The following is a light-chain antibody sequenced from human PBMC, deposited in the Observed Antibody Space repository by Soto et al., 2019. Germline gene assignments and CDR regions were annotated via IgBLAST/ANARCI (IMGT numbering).Light chain of an antibody. V-gene: IGKV3-11*01. CDR3: QQRKNWQVT. J-gene: IGKJ5*01. CDR1: QSVSNY. CDR2: DAS. Sequence: EIVLTQSPVTLSLSPGERATLSFRASQSVSNYLAWYQQKPGQAPRLLIYDASNRATGIPARFSGSGSGTDFTLTISSLEPEDFAVYYCQQRKNWQVTFGQGTRLENK.